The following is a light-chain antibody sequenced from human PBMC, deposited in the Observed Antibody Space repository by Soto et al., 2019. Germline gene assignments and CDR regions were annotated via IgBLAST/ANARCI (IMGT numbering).Light chain of an antibody. CDR1: QSLLHSNGNTY. CDR3: MQALQPPWT. V-gene: IGKV2-28*01. J-gene: IGKJ1*01. CDR2: LAS. Sequence: DIVMTQSPLSLPVTPGEPASISCRSSQSLLHSNGNTYLDWYLQKPGRSPQVLIYLASNRPSGVPDRFSGSVSGTDFTLKISRVEAEDVGVYYCMQALQPPWTFGQGTKVEIK.